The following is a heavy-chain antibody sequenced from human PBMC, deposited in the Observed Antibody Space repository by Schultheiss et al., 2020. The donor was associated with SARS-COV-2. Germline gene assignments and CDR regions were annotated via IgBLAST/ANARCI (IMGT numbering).Heavy chain of an antibody. CDR3: AREWHYYDGSAGIDY. Sequence: SETLSLTCTVSGGSVSSYYWSWIRQPPGKGLEWIGYMYYSGRTNYNPSLKSRVTISVDTSDNQVSLNLKSVTAADTAVYCCAREWHYYDGSAGIDYWGQGIQVTVSS. J-gene: IGHJ4*02. CDR1: GGSVSSYY. V-gene: IGHV4-59*02. CDR2: MYYSGRT. D-gene: IGHD3-22*01.